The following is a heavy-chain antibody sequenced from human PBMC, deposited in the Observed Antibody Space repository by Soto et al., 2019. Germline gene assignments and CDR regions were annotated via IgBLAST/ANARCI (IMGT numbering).Heavy chain of an antibody. CDR2: IHLTGTT. V-gene: IGHV4-4*02. CDR1: RASISSINW. J-gene: IGHJ4*02. Sequence: TLSLTCAFSRASISSINWWSWVRQPPGKGLEWIGEIHLTGTTHYNPSLKSRVTISVDTSKNQLSLKLNSVTAADTAVYYCARDRKNWNYDYWGQGTLVTVSS. D-gene: IGHD1-7*01. CDR3: ARDRKNWNYDY.